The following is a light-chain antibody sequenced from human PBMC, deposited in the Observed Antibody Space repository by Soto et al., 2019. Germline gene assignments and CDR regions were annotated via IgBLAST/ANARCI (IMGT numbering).Light chain of an antibody. J-gene: IGKJ3*01. CDR3: QQYGTSPFT. Sequence: EIVLTQSPGTLSLSPGERATLSCRASQSVSNNYLAWYQQKPGQAPRLLISGASNRATGIPDRFSGSGSGTDFTLAISRLEPEDFAVHYCQQYGTSPFTFGPGTRVDLK. CDR1: QSVSNNY. V-gene: IGKV3-20*01. CDR2: GAS.